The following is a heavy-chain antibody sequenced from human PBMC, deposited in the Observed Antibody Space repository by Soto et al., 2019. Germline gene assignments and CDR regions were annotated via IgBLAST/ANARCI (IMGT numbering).Heavy chain of an antibody. CDR3: ARVLSSSSWYFQNLGAFDI. D-gene: IGHD6-13*01. V-gene: IGHV4-59*01. CDR2: IYYSGST. Sequence: SETLSLTCTVSGGSISSYYWSWIRQPPGKGLEWIGYIYYSGSTNYNPSLKSRVTISVDTSKNQFSLKLSSVTAADTAVYYCARVLSSSSWYFQNLGAFDIWGQGTMVTVSS. CDR1: GGSISSYY. J-gene: IGHJ3*02.